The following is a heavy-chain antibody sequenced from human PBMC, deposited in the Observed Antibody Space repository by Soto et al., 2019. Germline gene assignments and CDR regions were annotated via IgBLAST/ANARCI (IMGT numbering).Heavy chain of an antibody. J-gene: IGHJ4*02. CDR3: ARDLNLGLGDY. CDR1: GYTFTSYG. V-gene: IGHV1-18*01. CDR2: ISVHNGNT. D-gene: IGHD7-27*01. Sequence: QVQLVQSGAEVKKPGASVKVSCKASGYTFTSYGISWGRQAPGQGLEWMGWISVHNGNTKYAQKLQGRVTMTTDTTTSTAYMEVRSLRSDDTAVYYCARDLNLGLGDYWGQGTLVTVSS.